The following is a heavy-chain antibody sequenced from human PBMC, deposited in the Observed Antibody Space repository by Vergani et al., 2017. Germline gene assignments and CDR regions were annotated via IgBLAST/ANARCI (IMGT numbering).Heavy chain of an antibody. CDR1: DGSISSYY. J-gene: IGHJ2*01. V-gene: IGHV4-4*07. Sequence: QVQLQESGPGLVKPSETLSLTCTVPDGSISSYYWNWIRQPAGKGLEWIGRIYSSGSTNYNSSLRSRVTMSLDTSNNQFSLNLRSVTAADTAVYYCATDRRVVLPSAAIQWYFDLWGRGTLVTVSS. CDR3: ATDRRVVLPSAAIQWYFDL. CDR2: IYSSGST. D-gene: IGHD2-2*02.